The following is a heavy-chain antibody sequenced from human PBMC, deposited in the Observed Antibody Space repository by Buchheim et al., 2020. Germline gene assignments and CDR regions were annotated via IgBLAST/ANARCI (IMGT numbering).Heavy chain of an antibody. D-gene: IGHD3-3*02. J-gene: IGHJ2*01. CDR2: ISYDGSNK. V-gene: IGHV3-30-3*01. CDR3: ARDPVSRFHFWPPYWYFDL. CDR1: GFTFSSYA. Sequence: QVQLVESGGGVVQPGRSLRLSCAASGFTFSSYAMHWVRQAPGKGLEWVAVISYDGSNKYYADSVKGRFTISRDNSKNTLYLQMNSLRAEDTAVYYCARDPVSRFHFWPPYWYFDLWGRGTL.